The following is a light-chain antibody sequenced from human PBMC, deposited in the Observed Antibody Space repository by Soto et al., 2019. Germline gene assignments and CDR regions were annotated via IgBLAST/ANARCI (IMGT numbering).Light chain of an antibody. V-gene: IGKV3-15*01. Sequence: EIVMTQSPATLSVSPGDRATLSCRASESVTSSLAWYQQKPGQPPRLLIYAASTRATDVTARFSGGGSATEFTLTISSLQSEDFAVYFCQQYNIWPLWTFGQGTKVDIK. CDR3: QQYNIWPLWT. J-gene: IGKJ1*01. CDR2: AAS. CDR1: ESVTSS.